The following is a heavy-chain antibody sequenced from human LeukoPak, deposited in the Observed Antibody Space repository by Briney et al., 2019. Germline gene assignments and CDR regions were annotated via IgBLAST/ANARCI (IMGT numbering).Heavy chain of an antibody. CDR1: GGSISSYY. V-gene: IGHV4-4*07. CDR3: ARAFPEVRGVIIKSDAFDI. CDR2: IHTTGST. D-gene: IGHD3-10*01. Sequence: SETLSLTCTFSGGSISSYYWSWIRQPAGKGLEWIGRIHTTGSTNYNPSLTSRVTMSVDTSKNQFSLKLSSVTAADTAVYYCARAFPEVRGVIIKSDAFDIWGQGTMVTVSS. J-gene: IGHJ3*02.